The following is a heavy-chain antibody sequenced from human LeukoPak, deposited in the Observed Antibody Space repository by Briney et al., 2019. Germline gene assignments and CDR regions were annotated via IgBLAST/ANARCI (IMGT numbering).Heavy chain of an antibody. CDR1: GFTVSSNY. V-gene: IGHV3-66*02. J-gene: IGHJ5*02. D-gene: IGHD3-22*01. CDR3: ARGFHYYGSSGIFGL. CDR2: LYSGGAT. Sequence: GGSLRLSCAASGFTVSSNYLTWVRQAPGMGLEWVSVLYSGGATYYADSVEGRFTISRDNSKNTLYLQMNSLRAEDTAVYYCARGFHYYGSSGIFGLWGQGTLVTVSP.